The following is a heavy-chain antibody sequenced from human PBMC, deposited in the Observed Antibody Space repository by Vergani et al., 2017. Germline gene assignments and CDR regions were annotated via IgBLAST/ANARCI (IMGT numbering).Heavy chain of an antibody. CDR2: ISWNSGSI. Sequence: EVQLVESGGGLVQPGRSLRLSCAASGFTFDDYAMHWVRQAPGKGLEWVSGISWNSGSIGYADSVKGRFTISRDNAKNSLYLQMNSLRAEDTALYYCAKGCLSSGIVVVPAAILRDAFDIWGQGTMVTFSS. D-gene: IGHD2-2*01. CDR1: GFTFDDYA. J-gene: IGHJ3*02. V-gene: IGHV3-9*01. CDR3: AKGCLSSGIVVVPAAILRDAFDI.